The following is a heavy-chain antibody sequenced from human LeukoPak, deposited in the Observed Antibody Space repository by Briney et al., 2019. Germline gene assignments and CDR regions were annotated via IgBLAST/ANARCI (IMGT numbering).Heavy chain of an antibody. CDR2: INPNSGGT. V-gene: IGHV1-2*02. Sequence: GASVKVSCKASGYTFTGYYMHWVRQAPGQGLEWMGWINPNSGGTNYAQKFQGRVTMTRDTSISTAYMELSRLRSGDTAVYYCARPRFWFGELLEAFDIWGQGTMVTVSS. CDR1: GYTFTGYY. D-gene: IGHD3-10*01. CDR3: ARPRFWFGELLEAFDI. J-gene: IGHJ3*02.